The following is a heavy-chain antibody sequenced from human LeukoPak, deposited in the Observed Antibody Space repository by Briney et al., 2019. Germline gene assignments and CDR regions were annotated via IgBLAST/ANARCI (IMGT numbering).Heavy chain of an antibody. CDR2: ITTYNGKT. D-gene: IGHD4-11*01. J-gene: IGHJ6*02. CDR3: ARGSTVRHYYYYGMDV. Sequence: GASVKVSCKASGYTFTSHGIGWVRQAPGQGLEWMGWITTYNGKTNYAQNLQGRVTMTTDTSTSTAYMELWSLRSDDTAVYYCARGSTVRHYYYYGMDVWGQGTTVTVSS. CDR1: GYTFTSHG. V-gene: IGHV1-18*01.